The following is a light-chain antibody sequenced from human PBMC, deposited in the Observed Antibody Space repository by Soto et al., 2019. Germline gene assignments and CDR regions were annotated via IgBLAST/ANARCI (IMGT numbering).Light chain of an antibody. J-gene: IGLJ2*01. V-gene: IGLV1-47*01. CDR1: SSNIGSNY. CDR2: RNN. Sequence: QSVLTQPPSASGTPGQRVTISCSGSSSNIGSNYVYWYQQLQGTAPKLLIYRNNQRTSGVPDRFSGSKSGTSSSLAIRGLRSEDEADYYCAAWDDSLVFGGGTKVTVL. CDR3: AAWDDSLV.